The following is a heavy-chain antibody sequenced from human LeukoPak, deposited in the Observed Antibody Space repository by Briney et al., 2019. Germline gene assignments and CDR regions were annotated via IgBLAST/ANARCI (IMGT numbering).Heavy chain of an antibody. J-gene: IGHJ4*02. Sequence: GSSVKVSCKASGGTFSSYAISWVRQAPGQGLEWMGGIIPIFGTANYAQKFQGRVTITTDESTSTAYMELSSLRSEDTAVYYCAREGYSSAEDSYFDYWGQGTLVTVSS. V-gene: IGHV1-69*05. CDR1: GGTFSSYA. CDR3: AREGYSSAEDSYFDY. D-gene: IGHD6-25*01. CDR2: IIPIFGTA.